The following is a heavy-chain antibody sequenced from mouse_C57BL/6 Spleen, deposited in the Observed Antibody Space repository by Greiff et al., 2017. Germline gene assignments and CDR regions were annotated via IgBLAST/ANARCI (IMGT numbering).Heavy chain of an antibody. D-gene: IGHD1-1*01. CDR3: ARETDYGSSYFAY. V-gene: IGHV1-64*01. J-gene: IGHJ3*01. CDR1: GYTFTSYW. Sequence: QVQLQQPGAELVKPGASVKLSCKASGYTFTSYWMHWVKQRPGQGLEWIGMIHPNSGSTNYNEKFKSKATLTVDKSSSTAYMQLSSLTSEDSAVYYWARETDYGSSYFAYWGQGTLVTVSA. CDR2: IHPNSGST.